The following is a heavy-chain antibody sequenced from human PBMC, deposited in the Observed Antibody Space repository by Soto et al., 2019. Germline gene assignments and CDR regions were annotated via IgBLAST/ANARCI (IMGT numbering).Heavy chain of an antibody. CDR3: ARGRDDYKRSWYHFDY. Sequence: QLQLQESGSGLVKPSQTLSLTCGVSGVSISSNYYSWSWIRQPPGKGPEWIGYTFHSGSTYYNPSLKGRLTISVDKSKNQFSLKLNSVTAADTAVYYCARGRDDYKRSWYHFDYWGQGALVTVSS. J-gene: IGHJ4*02. V-gene: IGHV4-30-2*01. CDR2: TFHSGST. CDR1: GVSISSNYYS. D-gene: IGHD4-4*01.